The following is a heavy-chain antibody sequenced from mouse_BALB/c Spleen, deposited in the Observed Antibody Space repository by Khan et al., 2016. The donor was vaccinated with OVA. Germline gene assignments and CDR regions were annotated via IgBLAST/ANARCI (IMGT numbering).Heavy chain of an antibody. Sequence: EVELVESGGGLVQPGGSLKLSCAASGFTFSNYAMSWVRQTPEKRLEWVASISSGGSTYYPDSVKGRFTISRDNARNILYLQMSSQRSEDTAMYYGARDYWFAYWGQGTLVTVSA. J-gene: IGHJ3*01. V-gene: IGHV5-6-5*01. CDR1: GFTFSNYA. CDR3: ARDYWFAY. CDR2: ISSGGST.